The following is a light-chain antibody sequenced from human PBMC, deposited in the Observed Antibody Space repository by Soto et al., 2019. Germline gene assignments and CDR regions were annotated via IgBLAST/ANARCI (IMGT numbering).Light chain of an antibody. V-gene: IGLV2-8*01. Sequence: QSALTQPPSASGSPGQSVTISCTGTPSDVGGYNYVSWYQQHPGKAPKLMIYEVSKRPSGVPDRFSGSKSGNTASLSVSGLQAEDEADYYCSSYAGSNNLYVFGTGTKVTVL. CDR3: SSYAGSNNLYV. J-gene: IGLJ1*01. CDR2: EVS. CDR1: PSDVGGYNY.